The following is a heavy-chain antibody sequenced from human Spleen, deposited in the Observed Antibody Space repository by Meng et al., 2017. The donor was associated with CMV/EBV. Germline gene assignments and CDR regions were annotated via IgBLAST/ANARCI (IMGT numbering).Heavy chain of an antibody. CDR2: IYYSGST. J-gene: IGHJ4*02. CDR1: GGSISSSSYY. Sequence: SETLSLTCTVSGGSISSSSYYRGWIRQPPGKGLEWIGSIYYSGSTYYNPSLKSRVTISVDTSKNQFSLKLSSVTAADTAVYYCANYDFWSGYYKDYWGQGTLVTVSS. D-gene: IGHD3-3*01. V-gene: IGHV4-39*07. CDR3: ANYDFWSGYYKDY.